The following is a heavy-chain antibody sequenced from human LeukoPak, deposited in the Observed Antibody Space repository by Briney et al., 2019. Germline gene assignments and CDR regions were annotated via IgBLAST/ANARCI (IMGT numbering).Heavy chain of an antibody. CDR2: IYYSGSN. CDR3: ARGDSGSYYIDY. V-gene: IGHV4-59*01. J-gene: IGHJ4*02. Sequence: PSETLSLTCTVSGGSISSYYWSWLRQPPGKGLAWIGYIYYSGSNHYNPSLKSRVTISVDTSKNQFSLKLSSVTAADTAVYYCARGDSGSYYIDYWGQGTLVTVSS. D-gene: IGHD1-26*01. CDR1: GGSISSYY.